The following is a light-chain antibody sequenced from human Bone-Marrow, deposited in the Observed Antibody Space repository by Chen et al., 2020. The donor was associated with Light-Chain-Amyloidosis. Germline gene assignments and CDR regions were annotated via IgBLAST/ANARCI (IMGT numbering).Light chain of an antibody. CDR2: RNN. V-gene: IGLV1-47*01. CDR1: SSNIGRNY. CDR3: SAWDDSLSAVV. Sequence: QSVLTQPPSASGTPGQRVTISCSGTSSNIGRNYIYWYQQFPGTAPKLLIYRNNQRPSGVTDRFSGSKSGTSASLAIRGLRPEDEADYYCSAWDDSLSAVVFGGGTKLTVL. J-gene: IGLJ2*01.